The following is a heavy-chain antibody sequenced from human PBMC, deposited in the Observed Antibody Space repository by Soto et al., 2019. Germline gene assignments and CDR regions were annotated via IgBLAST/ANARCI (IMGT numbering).Heavy chain of an antibody. CDR2: INVYNGNT. V-gene: IGHV1-18*01. Sequence: CEGSGYGYTEYGGSWLRHTPGQGLEWMGWINVYNGNTKYAQKVQGRVTMTTDTSTSTAYMELRSLRSDDTAVYYCARGVGSGSYYNQYNWFDPWGQGTLVTVSS. D-gene: IGHD3-10*01. CDR3: ARGVGSGSYYNQYNWFDP. CDR1: GYGYTEYG. J-gene: IGHJ5*02.